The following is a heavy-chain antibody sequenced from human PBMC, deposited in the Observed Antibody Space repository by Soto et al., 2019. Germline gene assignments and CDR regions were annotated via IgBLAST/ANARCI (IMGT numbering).Heavy chain of an antibody. CDR3: ATYGSGTYKPTTFDY. CDR1: CGSISSGVYY. J-gene: IGHJ4*02. Sequence: QVQLQESGPGLVKPSQTLSLPCTVSCGSISSGVYYWSWIRQHPGKGLEWIGYIFYSGSTYYNPSLKNRVTIAVDTSKNQFSLKLSSVTAADTAVYYCATYGSGTYKPTTFDYWGQGTLVTVSS. V-gene: IGHV4-31*03. D-gene: IGHD3-10*01. CDR2: IFYSGST.